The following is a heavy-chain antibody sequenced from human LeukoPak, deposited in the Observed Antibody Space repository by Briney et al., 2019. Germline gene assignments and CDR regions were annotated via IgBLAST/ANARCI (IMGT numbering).Heavy chain of an antibody. CDR3: ASATFSGYSSSWNLDY. D-gene: IGHD6-13*01. J-gene: IGHJ4*02. CDR1: GGSFSSYV. V-gene: IGHV1-69*04. Sequence: VASVKVSCKASGGSFSSYVITWVRQAPGQGLEWMGRIIPVLGVSNFAQKFQGRVTITAEKSTNTAHMELSRLESGDTAVYYCASATFSGYSSSWNLDYWGQGTLVTVSS. CDR2: IIPVLGVS.